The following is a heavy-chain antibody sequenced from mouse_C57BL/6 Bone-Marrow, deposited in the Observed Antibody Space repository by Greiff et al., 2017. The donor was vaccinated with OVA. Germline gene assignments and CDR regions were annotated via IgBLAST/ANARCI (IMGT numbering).Heavy chain of an antibody. V-gene: IGHV1-54*01. CDR2: INPGSGGT. J-gene: IGHJ2*01. CDR1: GYAFTNYL. Sequence: VQLVESGAELVRPGTSVKVSCKASGYAFTNYLIEWVKQRPGQGLEWIGVINPGSGGTNYNEKFKGKATLTADKSSSTAYMQLSSLTSEDSAVYFCARGGYDGYLYYFDYWGQGTTLTVSS. CDR3: ARGGYDGYLYYFDY. D-gene: IGHD2-3*01.